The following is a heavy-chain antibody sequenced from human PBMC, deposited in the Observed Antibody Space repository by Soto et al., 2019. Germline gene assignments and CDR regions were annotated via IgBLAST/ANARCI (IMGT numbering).Heavy chain of an antibody. J-gene: IGHJ4*02. CDR2: ISSTGTFI. V-gene: IGHV3-21*04. Sequence: ESGGGLVKPGGSLRLSCAASGFAFSSYSMNWVRQAPGKGLEWVSSISSTGTFIYYGDSVKGRFTVSRDNAQSSLYLQMSSLRAEDSAMYYFALWSTGIIDRERAEIDYWGQGTLVTVSS. D-gene: IGHD1-20*01. CDR1: GFAFSSYS. CDR3: ALWSTGIIDRERAEIDY.